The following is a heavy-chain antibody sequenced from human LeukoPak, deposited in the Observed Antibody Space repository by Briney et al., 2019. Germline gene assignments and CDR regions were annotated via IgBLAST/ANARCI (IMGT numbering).Heavy chain of an antibody. CDR3: ARDTMITFGGVIGPNEFDY. D-gene: IGHD3-16*02. J-gene: IGHJ4*02. V-gene: IGHV1-18*01. CDR1: GYTFTRYG. Sequence: ASVKVSCKASGYTFTRYGISWGRQAPGHGLEWMGWISAYNGNTNYAQKLQGRVTMTTDTSTSTAYMELRSLRSDGTAVYYCARDTMITFGGVIGPNEFDYWGQGTLVTVSS. CDR2: ISAYNGNT.